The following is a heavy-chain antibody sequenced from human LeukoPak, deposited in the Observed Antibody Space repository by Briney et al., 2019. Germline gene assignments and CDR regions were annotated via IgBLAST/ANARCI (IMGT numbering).Heavy chain of an antibody. D-gene: IGHD2-2*01. V-gene: IGHV3-74*01. J-gene: IGHJ4*02. CDR2: INSDGGSR. CDR1: GLIFSRYW. CDR3: APKEDCSSSSCQFDY. Sequence: GGSLRLSCEASGLIFSRYWMHWVRHAPGKGLVWVSRINSDGGSRSYADSVKGRFTISRDNGKKTLYLQMNSLRPEDTAVYYCAPKEDCSSSSCQFDYWGQGTLVTVSS.